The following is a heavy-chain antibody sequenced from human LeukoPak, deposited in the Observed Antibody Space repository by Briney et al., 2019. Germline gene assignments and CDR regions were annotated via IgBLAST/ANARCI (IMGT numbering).Heavy chain of an antibody. Sequence: ASETLSLTCTVSGYSISSGYYWGWIRQPPGKGLEWIGSIYHSGSTYYNPSLKSRVTISVDTSKNQFSLKLSSVTAADTAVYYCARDGVDIVVVVAAHGGGPFDYWGQGTLVTVSS. D-gene: IGHD2-15*01. J-gene: IGHJ4*02. V-gene: IGHV4-38-2*02. CDR1: GYSISSGYY. CDR3: ARDGVDIVVVVAAHGGGPFDY. CDR2: IYHSGST.